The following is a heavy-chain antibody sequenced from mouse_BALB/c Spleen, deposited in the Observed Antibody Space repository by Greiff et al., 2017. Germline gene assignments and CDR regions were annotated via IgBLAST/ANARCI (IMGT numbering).Heavy chain of an antibody. CDR2: ISYDGSN. V-gene: IGHV3-6*02. CDR1: GYSITSGYY. D-gene: IGHD4-1*01. CDR3: ARRPNWEAWFAY. Sequence: EVQRVESGPGLVKPSQSLSLTCSVTGYSITSGYYWNWIRQFPGNKLEWMGYISYDGSNNYNPSLKNRISITRDTSKNQFFLKLNSVTTEDTATYYCARRPNWEAWFAYWGQGTLVTVSA. J-gene: IGHJ3*01.